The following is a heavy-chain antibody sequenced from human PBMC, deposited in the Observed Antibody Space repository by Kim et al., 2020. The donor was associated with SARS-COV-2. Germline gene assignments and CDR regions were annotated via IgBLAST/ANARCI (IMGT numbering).Heavy chain of an antibody. CDR3: ARGFHELPPLDY. D-gene: IGHD1-26*01. Sequence: GGSLRLSCAASGFTFSSYSMNWVRQAPGKGLEWVSSISSSSSYIYYADSVKGRLTISRDNAKNSLYLQMNSLRAEDTAVYYCARGFHELPPLDYWGQGTLLTVSS. CDR1: GFTFSSYS. V-gene: IGHV3-21*01. J-gene: IGHJ4*02. CDR2: ISSSSSYI.